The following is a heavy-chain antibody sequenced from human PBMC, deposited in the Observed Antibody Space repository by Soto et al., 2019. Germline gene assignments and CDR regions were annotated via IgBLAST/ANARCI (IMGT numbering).Heavy chain of an antibody. J-gene: IGHJ4*02. CDR3: ARLGFPGAIYFDS. V-gene: IGHV5-51*01. CDR2: IYPGDSET. CDR1: GYNFTTFW. Sequence: GESLKISCKGSGYNFTTFWIGWVRQVPGKGLEWMGIIYPGDSETKYSPGFEGQVTISADRSTNTAYLQWRSLRASDTAMYYCARLGFPGAIYFDSWGLGTLVTVSS.